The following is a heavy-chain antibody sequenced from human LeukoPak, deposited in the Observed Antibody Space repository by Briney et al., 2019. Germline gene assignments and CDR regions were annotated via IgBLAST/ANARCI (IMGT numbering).Heavy chain of an antibody. V-gene: IGHV3-7*01. CDR2: IKQDESEK. CDR1: GFTFSNYW. CDR3: ARALDSSSSRYQAFEE. Sequence: RGSLRLSCSASGFTFSNYWMSWVRQAPGKGLEWVANIKQDESEKYYVDSVKGRFTISRDNAKSSLYLQMNSLRAEDTAVYYCARALDSSSSRYQAFEEWGQGTLVTVSS. D-gene: IGHD2-2*01. J-gene: IGHJ4*02.